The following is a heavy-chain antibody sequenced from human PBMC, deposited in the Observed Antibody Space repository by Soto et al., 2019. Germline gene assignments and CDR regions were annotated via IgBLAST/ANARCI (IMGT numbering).Heavy chain of an antibody. J-gene: IGHJ4*02. CDR3: ARGAQLRLSAAFDY. D-gene: IGHD3-3*01. CDR2: INHSGST. CDR1: GGSFSGYY. Sequence: QVQLQQWGAGLLKPSETLSLTCAVYGGSFSGYYWSWIRQPPGKGLEWIGEINHSGSTNYNPSLKSRVTISVDTSKNQFSLKLSSVTAADTAVYYCARGAQLRLSAAFDYWGQGTLVTVSS. V-gene: IGHV4-34*01.